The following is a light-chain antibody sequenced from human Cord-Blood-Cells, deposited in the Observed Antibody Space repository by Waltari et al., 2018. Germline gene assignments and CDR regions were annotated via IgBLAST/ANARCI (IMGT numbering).Light chain of an antibody. J-gene: IGKJ3*01. CDR1: QSVSSY. CDR2: DAS. CDR3: QQRSNWPPFT. Sequence: EIVLKQSPATLSLLPGERATLSCRASQSVSSYLASYQQKPGQAPRLLIYDASNRATASPASFSGSGSGTDFTLTISILEPEEFAVYYCQQRSNWPPFTFGPGTKVDIK. V-gene: IGKV3-11*01.